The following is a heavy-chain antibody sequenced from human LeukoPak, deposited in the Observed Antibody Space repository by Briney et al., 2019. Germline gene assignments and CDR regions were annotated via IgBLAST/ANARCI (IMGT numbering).Heavy chain of an antibody. CDR2: INPNSGGT. Sequence: ASVKVSCKASGYTFTGYYMHWVRQAPGQGLEWMGWINPNSGGTNYAQKFQGRVTMTRDTSISTAYMDLSRLRSDDTAVYYCAREGPNTAMVRTWGQGTLVTVSS. CDR1: GYTFTGYY. D-gene: IGHD5-18*01. CDR3: AREGPNTAMVRT. V-gene: IGHV1-2*02. J-gene: IGHJ4*02.